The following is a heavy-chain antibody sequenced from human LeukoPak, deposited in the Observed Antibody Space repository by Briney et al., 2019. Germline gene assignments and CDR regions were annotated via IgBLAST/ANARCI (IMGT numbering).Heavy chain of an antibody. J-gene: IGHJ4*02. CDR2: ISSSGSTI. D-gene: IGHD5-18*01. CDR1: GFTFSNYW. Sequence: GGSLRLSCAASGFTFSNYWMSWVRQAPGKGLEWVSYISSSGSTIYYADSVKGRFTISRDNAKNSLYLQMNSLRAEDTAVYYCARGAGLWVYYFDYWGQGTLVTVSS. CDR3: ARGAGLWVYYFDY. V-gene: IGHV3-11*01.